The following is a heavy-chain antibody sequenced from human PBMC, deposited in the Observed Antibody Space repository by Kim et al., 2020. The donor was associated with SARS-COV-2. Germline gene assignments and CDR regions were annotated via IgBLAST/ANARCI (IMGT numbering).Heavy chain of an antibody. CDR1: GGSISSSSYY. CDR2: IYYSGST. D-gene: IGHD6-19*01. J-gene: IGHJ4*02. CDR3: ARLEQWLVDF. Sequence: SETLSLTCTVSGGSISSSSYYWGRIRQLPGKGLEWIGSIYYSGSTYYNPSLKSRVTISVDTSKNQFPLKLSSVTAADTAVYYCARLEQWLVDFWCQGNL. V-gene: IGHV4-39*01.